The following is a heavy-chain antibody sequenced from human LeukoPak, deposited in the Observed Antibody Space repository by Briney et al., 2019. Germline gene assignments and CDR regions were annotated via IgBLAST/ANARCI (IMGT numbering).Heavy chain of an antibody. CDR1: GFTFSSYA. V-gene: IGHV3-64D*09. CDR3: VKGYCSSISCFGDY. CDR2: ISSNGGST. D-gene: IGHD2-2*01. Sequence: GGSLRLSCAASGFTFSSYAMHWARQAPGKGLEYVSAISSNGGSTYYADSVKGRFTISRDNSKNTLYLQMSSLRAEDTAVYYCVKGYCSSISCFGDYWGQGTLVTFSS. J-gene: IGHJ4*02.